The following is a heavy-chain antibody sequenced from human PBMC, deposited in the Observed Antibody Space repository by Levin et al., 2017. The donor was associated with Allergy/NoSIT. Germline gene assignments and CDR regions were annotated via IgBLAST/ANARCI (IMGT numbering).Heavy chain of an antibody. J-gene: IGHJ4*02. Sequence: GESLKISCQASGYSFTSYWLGWVRQRPGKGLEWMGLIFPSDSDTRVSPSFQGQIIMSVDKSISTAYLQWSSLKASDSATYYCARRDSDGSNSFDYWGQGTLVTVSS. CDR2: IFPSDSDT. CDR3: ARRDSDGSNSFDY. D-gene: IGHD4-23*01. CDR1: GYSFTSYW. V-gene: IGHV5-51*01.